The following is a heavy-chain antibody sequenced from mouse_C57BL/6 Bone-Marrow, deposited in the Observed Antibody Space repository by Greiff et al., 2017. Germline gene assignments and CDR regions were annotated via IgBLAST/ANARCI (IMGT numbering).Heavy chain of an antibody. CDR3: ARQDYPYAMDY. D-gene: IGHD5-5*01. J-gene: IGHJ4*01. V-gene: IGHV5-17*01. CDR1: GFTFSDYG. CDR2: ISSGSSTF. Sequence: EVKVVESGGGLVKPGGSLKLSCAASGFTFSDYGMHWVRQAPEKGLEWVAYISSGSSTFFSADTVKGRFTISRDNAKNTLFLQMTSLRSEDTAMYYCARQDYPYAMDYWGQGTSVTVPS.